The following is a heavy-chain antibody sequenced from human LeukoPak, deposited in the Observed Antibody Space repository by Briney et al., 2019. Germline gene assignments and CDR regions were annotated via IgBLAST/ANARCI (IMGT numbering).Heavy chain of an antibody. CDR3: ARGGLGILTGYYNDWFDP. Sequence: VASVKVSCKASGYTFTGYYMHWVRQAPGQGLEWMGWINPNSGGTNYAQKFQGRVTITRNTSISTAYMELSSLRSEDTAVYYCARGGLGILTGYYNDWFDPWGQGTLVTVSS. CDR1: GYTFTGYY. CDR2: INPNSGGT. V-gene: IGHV1-2*02. D-gene: IGHD3-9*01. J-gene: IGHJ5*02.